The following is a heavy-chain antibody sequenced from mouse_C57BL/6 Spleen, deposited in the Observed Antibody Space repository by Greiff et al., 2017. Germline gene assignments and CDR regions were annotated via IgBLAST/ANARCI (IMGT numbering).Heavy chain of an antibody. D-gene: IGHD1-1*01. CDR1: GFTFRDYF. CDR2: INYDGSST. Sequence: EVNVVESEGGLVQPGSSMKLSCTASGFTFRDYFLAWVRQVPEKGLEWVAHINYDGSSTYYLDSLKSRFIISRDNAKNILYMEMSSRESEDTATYYCARAGYYGSSRDLDYWGQGTTLTVSS. V-gene: IGHV5-16*01. CDR3: ARAGYYGSSRDLDY. J-gene: IGHJ2*01.